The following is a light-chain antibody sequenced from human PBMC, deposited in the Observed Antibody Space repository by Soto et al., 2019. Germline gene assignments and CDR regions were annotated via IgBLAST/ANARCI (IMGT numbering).Light chain of an antibody. CDR2: AAS. J-gene: IGKJ4*01. CDR3: QQSYSTPALT. Sequence: DIQMPQSPSSLSASVEDRVTITCRASQSISSYLNWYQQKPGKAPKLLIYAASSLQSGVPSRFSGSGSGTDFTLTISSLQPEDFATYYGQQSYSTPALTFGGGTKVDIK. V-gene: IGKV1-39*01. CDR1: QSISSY.